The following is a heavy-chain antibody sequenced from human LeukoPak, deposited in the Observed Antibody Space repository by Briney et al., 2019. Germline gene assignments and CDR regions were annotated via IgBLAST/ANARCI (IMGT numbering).Heavy chain of an antibody. V-gene: IGHV4-39*01. Sequence: SETLSLTCTVSGGSISSSSYYWGWIRQPPGKGLEWIGSIYYSGSTYYNPSLKSRVTISVDTTKNQFSLKLSSVTAADTAVYYCARTNHDYGDYGDYYYYMDVWGKGTTVTVSS. J-gene: IGHJ6*03. D-gene: IGHD4-17*01. CDR3: ARTNHDYGDYGDYYYYMDV. CDR2: IYYSGST. CDR1: GGSISSSSYY.